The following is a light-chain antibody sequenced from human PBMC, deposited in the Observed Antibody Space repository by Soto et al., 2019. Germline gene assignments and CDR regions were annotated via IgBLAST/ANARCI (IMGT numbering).Light chain of an antibody. Sequence: DIQMTQSPSTLSASVGDRVTITCRASQTITRWMAWYQQKPGKAPKLLIYDASTLESGVPSRFSGSRSGTEFTLTISSLQPDDFATYYCQQYNRYSPWTFGQGTKVEIK. V-gene: IGKV1-5*01. CDR3: QQYNRYSPWT. J-gene: IGKJ1*01. CDR2: DAS. CDR1: QTITRW.